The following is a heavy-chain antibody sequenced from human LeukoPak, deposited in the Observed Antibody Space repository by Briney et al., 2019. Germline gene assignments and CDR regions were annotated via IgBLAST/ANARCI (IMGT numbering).Heavy chain of an antibody. D-gene: IGHD3-22*01. CDR2: ISAYNGNT. Sequence: GASVKVSCKASGYTFTSYGISWVRQAPGQGLEWMGWISAYNGNTRYAQKVQGRVTMTRNTSISTAYMELSSLRSEDTAVYYCARVRGYYYDSSGYYFSAEYFQHWGQGTLVTVSS. J-gene: IGHJ1*01. CDR1: GYTFTSYG. CDR3: ARVRGYYYDSSGYYFSAEYFQH. V-gene: IGHV1-18*01.